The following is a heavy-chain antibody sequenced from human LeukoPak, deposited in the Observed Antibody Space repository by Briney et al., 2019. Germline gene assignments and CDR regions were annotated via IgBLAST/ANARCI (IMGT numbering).Heavy chain of an antibody. J-gene: IGHJ4*02. Sequence: SETLSLTRAVSGGPFSGYFWSWIRQSSGKGLEWIGEIHNSGTTNYNPSLNSRVTISEDTSKNQFYLNLSSVTAADTAVYYCARRYYYNLGSFPFDFWGQVTLVTVSS. CDR1: GGPFSGYF. CDR2: IHNSGTT. D-gene: IGHD3-10*01. V-gene: IGHV4-34*01. CDR3: ARRYYYNLGSFPFDF.